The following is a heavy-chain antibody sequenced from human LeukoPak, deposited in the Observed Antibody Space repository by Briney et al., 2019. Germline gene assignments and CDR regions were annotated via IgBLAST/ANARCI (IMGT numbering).Heavy chain of an antibody. CDR2: IRYDGSNK. D-gene: IGHD5-18*01. V-gene: IGHV3-30*02. J-gene: IGHJ6*03. CDR3: AKDNSAILVYYYYYYYMDV. Sequence: GGSLRLSCAASGFTFSSYGMHWVRQAPGKGLEWVAFIRYDGSNKYYADYVKGRFTISRDNSKNTLYLQMNSLRAEDTAVYYCAKDNSAILVYYYYYYYMDVWGQGTTVTISS. CDR1: GFTFSSYG.